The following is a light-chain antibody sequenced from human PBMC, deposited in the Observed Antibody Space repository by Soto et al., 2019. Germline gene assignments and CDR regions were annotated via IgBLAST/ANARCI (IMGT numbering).Light chain of an antibody. CDR3: QESYTALWGT. V-gene: IGKV1-39*01. CDR2: GAS. J-gene: IGKJ1*01. CDR1: QSISNS. Sequence: DIHMTQCPSSLSASVGDRVTITGRVSQSISNSLNWYQRKLGKVPKVLIYGASSLQRGVPSRFSGSGSGRDSTLTISSLQPEDFATYYCQESYTALWGTFGEGTKVDIK.